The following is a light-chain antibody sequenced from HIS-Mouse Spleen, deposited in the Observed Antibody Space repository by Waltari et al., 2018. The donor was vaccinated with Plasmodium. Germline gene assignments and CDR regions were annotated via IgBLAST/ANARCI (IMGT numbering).Light chain of an antibody. J-gene: IGKJ2*01. V-gene: IGKV3-20*01. Sequence: EIVLTQSPGTLSLSPGERATLSCRASQSVSSSYLAWYQQKHGQAPRLLIYGASSMATGIPDRFSGSGSGTDFTLTISRLEPEDFAVYYCQQYGSSPYTFGQGTKLEIK. CDR3: QQYGSSPYT. CDR1: QSVSSSY. CDR2: GAS.